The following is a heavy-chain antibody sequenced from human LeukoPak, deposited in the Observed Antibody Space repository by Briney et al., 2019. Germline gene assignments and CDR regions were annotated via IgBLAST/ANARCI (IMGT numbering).Heavy chain of an antibody. CDR2: ISSSSSTI. CDR3: ARHFRGFDP. J-gene: IGHJ5*02. Sequence: GGSLRLSCAASGFTFSDASMSWVRQAPGKGLEWVSYISSSSSTIDYADSVKGRFTISRDNAKNSLYLQMNSLRAEDTAMYYCARHFRGFDPWGQGTLVTVSS. V-gene: IGHV3-11*04. CDR1: GFTFSDAS. D-gene: IGHD3-3*02.